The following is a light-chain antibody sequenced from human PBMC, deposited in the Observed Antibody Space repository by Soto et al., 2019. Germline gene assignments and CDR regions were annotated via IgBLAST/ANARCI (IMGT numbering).Light chain of an antibody. CDR3: QQRGDWPLT. Sequence: EIVLTQSPATLSLSPGERATLSCRASQSVSSYLAWYQQKPGQAPRLLIYDASNRATGIPARFNGSGSGTDFPLTISSLEPEDFAVYYCQQRGDWPLTFGGGSKVEIK. J-gene: IGKJ4*01. CDR1: QSVSSY. CDR2: DAS. V-gene: IGKV3-11*01.